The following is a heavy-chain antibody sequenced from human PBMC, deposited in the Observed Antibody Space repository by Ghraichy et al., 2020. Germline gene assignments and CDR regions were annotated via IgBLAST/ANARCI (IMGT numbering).Heavy chain of an antibody. V-gene: IGHV4-59*08. CDR3: ARMVGDSSGWYYFDY. Sequence: SETLSLTCTVSGGSISSYYWSWIRQPPGKGLEWIGYIYYSGSTNYNPSLKSRVTISVDTSKNQFSLKLSSVTAADTAVYYCARMVGDSSGWYYFDYWGQGTLVTVSS. CDR2: IYYSGST. CDR1: GGSISSYY. D-gene: IGHD6-19*01. J-gene: IGHJ4*02.